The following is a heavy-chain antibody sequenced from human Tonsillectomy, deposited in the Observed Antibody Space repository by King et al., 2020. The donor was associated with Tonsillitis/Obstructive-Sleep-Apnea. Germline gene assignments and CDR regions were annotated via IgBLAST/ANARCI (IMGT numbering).Heavy chain of an antibody. D-gene: IGHD1-14*01. J-gene: IGHJ4*02. CDR2: IYYSGST. CDR1: GGSISGSY. V-gene: IGHV4-59*08. Sequence: VQLQESGPGLVKPSETLSLTCTVSGGSISGSYWTWIRQPPGKGLEWIGYIYYSGSTNYNPSLKSRVTISVDTSKNQFSLKLSSVTAADTAVYYCAGHRKGEYRGQG. CDR3: AGHRKGEY.